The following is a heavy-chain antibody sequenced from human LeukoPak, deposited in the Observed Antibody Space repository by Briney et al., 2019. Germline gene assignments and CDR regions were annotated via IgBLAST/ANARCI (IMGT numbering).Heavy chain of an antibody. D-gene: IGHD6-25*01. Sequence: PGGSLRLSCAASGFTVSSNYMSWVRQAPGKGLEWVSVIYSGGSTYYADSVKGRFTISRHNSKNTLYLQMNSLRAEDTAVYYCAGEAPSLAADAFDIWGQGTMVTVSS. CDR3: AGEAPSLAADAFDI. V-gene: IGHV3-53*04. CDR2: IYSGGST. J-gene: IGHJ3*02. CDR1: GFTVSSNY.